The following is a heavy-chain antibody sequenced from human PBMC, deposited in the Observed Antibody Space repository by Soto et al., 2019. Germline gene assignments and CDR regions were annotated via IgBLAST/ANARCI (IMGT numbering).Heavy chain of an antibody. J-gene: IGHJ1*01. CDR1: GFTVSSNY. CDR3: ATLTTVTSPYRAEYFQH. V-gene: IGHV3-53*04. CDR2: IYSGGST. Sequence: GESLKISCAASGFTVSSNYMSWVRQAPGKGLEWVSVIYSGGSTYYADSVKGRFTISRHNSKNTLYLQMNSLRAEDTAVYYCATLTTVTSPYRAEYFQHWGQGTLVTVSS. D-gene: IGHD4-17*01.